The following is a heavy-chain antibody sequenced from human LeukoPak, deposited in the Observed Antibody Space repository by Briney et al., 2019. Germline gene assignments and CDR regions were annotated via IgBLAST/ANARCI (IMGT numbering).Heavy chain of an antibody. CDR1: GFTFSSYA. CDR2: IGGSGGST. CDR3: ARDTRGESDY. D-gene: IGHD2-2*01. V-gene: IGHV3-23*01. J-gene: IGHJ4*01. Sequence: GGSLRLSCAASGFTFSSYAMSWVRQAPGKGLEWVSAIGGSGGSTYYADSVKGRFTISRDNAKNSLYLQMNSLRAEDTAMYYCARDTRGESDYWGHGTLVTVSS.